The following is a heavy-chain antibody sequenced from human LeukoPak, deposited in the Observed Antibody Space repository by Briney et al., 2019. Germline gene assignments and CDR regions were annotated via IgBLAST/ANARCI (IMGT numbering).Heavy chain of an antibody. Sequence: PSETLSLTCTVSGGSISSGGYYWSWIRQHPGKGLEWIGYIYYSGSTYYNPSLKSRVTISVDTSKNQFSLKLSSVTAADTAVYYCAREGSSSWGYYYYGMDVWGQGTMVTVSS. J-gene: IGHJ6*02. CDR2: IYYSGST. D-gene: IGHD6-6*01. CDR1: GGSISSGGYY. V-gene: IGHV4-31*03. CDR3: AREGSSSWGYYYYGMDV.